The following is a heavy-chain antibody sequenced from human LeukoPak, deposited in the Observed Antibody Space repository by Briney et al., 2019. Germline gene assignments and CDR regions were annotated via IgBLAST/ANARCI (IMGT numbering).Heavy chain of an antibody. CDR2: ISGSGGST. CDR3: AKVYLAAASASYYFDY. Sequence: PGGSLRLSCAASGFTFSSYSMNWVRQAPGKGLEWVSAISGSGGSTYYADSVKGRFTISRDNSKNTLYLQMNSLRAEDTAVYYCAKVYLAAASASYYFDYWGQGTLVTVSS. V-gene: IGHV3-23*01. J-gene: IGHJ4*02. D-gene: IGHD6-13*01. CDR1: GFTFSSYS.